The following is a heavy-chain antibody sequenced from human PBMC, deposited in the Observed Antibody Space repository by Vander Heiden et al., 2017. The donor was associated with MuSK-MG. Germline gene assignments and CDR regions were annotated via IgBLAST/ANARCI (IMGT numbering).Heavy chain of an antibody. Sequence: EVQLVESGGGLVQPGGSLRLSCAASGFFFSNYWMSWVRQAPGKGLEWVASIKPDGSEKNYVDSVKGRFTISRDNAKNSLYLQMNGLRVEDTAVFYCARQAFNKDWDDLYFDIWGRGTLVTVSS. CDR2: IKPDGSEK. CDR3: ARQAFNKDWDDLYFDI. D-gene: IGHD1-1*01. V-gene: IGHV3-7*01. J-gene: IGHJ2*01. CDR1: GFFFSNYW.